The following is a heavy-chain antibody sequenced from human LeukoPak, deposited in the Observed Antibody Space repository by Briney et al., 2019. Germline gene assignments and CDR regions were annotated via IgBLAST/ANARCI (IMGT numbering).Heavy chain of an antibody. V-gene: IGHV4-61*02. D-gene: IGHD3-10*01. CDR1: GGSISSGSYY. Sequence: SETLSLTCTVSGGSISSGSYYWSWIRQPAGKGLEWIGSIYTSGSTNYNPSLKSRVTMSVDTSKNQFSLKLSSVTAADTAVYYCASMVRGVIITDYYYYYMDVWGKGTTVTDSS. J-gene: IGHJ6*03. CDR2: IYTSGST. CDR3: ASMVRGVIITDYYYYYMDV.